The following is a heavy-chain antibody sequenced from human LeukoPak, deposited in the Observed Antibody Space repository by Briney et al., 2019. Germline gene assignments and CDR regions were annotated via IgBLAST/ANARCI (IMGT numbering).Heavy chain of an antibody. CDR2: IYTSGST. Sequence: SETLSLTCTVSGGSISSGSYYWSWIRQPAGKGLEWIGRIYTSGSTNYNPSLKSRVTISVDTSKNQFSLKLSSVTAADTAVYYCARVGSTIFGVVAGKWFDPWGQGTLVTVSS. CDR3: ARVGSTIFGVVAGKWFDP. V-gene: IGHV4-61*02. J-gene: IGHJ5*02. CDR1: GGSISSGSYY. D-gene: IGHD3-3*01.